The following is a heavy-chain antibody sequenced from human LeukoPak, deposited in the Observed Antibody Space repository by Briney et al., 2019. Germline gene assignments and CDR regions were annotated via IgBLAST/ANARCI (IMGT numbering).Heavy chain of an antibody. CDR3: AKAPFYGDYLYFDY. D-gene: IGHD4-17*01. Sequence: PSETLSLTCTVSGGSISSSSYYWGWIRQPPGKGLEWVSGISGSGGSTYYADSVKGRFTISRDNSKKTLYLQMNSLRAEDTAVYYCAKAPFYGDYLYFDYWGQGTLVTVSS. CDR1: GGSISSSSYY. V-gene: IGHV3-23*01. CDR2: ISGSGGST. J-gene: IGHJ4*02.